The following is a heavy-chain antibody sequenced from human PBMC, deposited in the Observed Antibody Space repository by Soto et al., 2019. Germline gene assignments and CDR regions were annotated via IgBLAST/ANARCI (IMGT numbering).Heavy chain of an antibody. V-gene: IGHV1-2*02. CDR1: GYTFTGYY. J-gene: IGHJ6*02. CDR2: INPNSGGT. CDR3: ARGIVGATYYYYGMDV. D-gene: IGHD1-26*01. Sequence: ASVKVSCKASGYTFTGYYMHWVRQAPGQGLEWMGWINPNSGGTNYAQKFQGRVTMTRDTSISTAYMELSRLRSDDTAVYYCARGIVGATYYYYGMDVWGQGTAVTVSS.